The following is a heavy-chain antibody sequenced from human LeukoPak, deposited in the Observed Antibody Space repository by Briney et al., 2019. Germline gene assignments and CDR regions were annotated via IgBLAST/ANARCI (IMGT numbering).Heavy chain of an antibody. Sequence: PGGSLRLSCSASGFTFSSYAMHWVRQAPGKGLEWVSVLYTGNRTYYGDSVKGRFTISRDNSKNTLFLDMNSLRAEDTAVYYCVRDFSGDFAIRVVWGQGTTVTVSS. D-gene: IGHD4-17*01. CDR3: VRDFSGDFAIRVV. CDR2: LYTGNRT. CDR1: GFTFSSYA. V-gene: IGHV3-66*01. J-gene: IGHJ6*02.